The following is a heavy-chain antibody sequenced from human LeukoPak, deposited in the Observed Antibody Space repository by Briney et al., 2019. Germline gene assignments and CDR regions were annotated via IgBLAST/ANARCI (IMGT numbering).Heavy chain of an antibody. CDR3: ARAKDIVLMVYAMAWFDP. V-gene: IGHV1-2*02. CDR1: GYTFTGYY. D-gene: IGHD2-8*01. J-gene: IGHJ5*02. Sequence: ASVKVSRKASGYTFTGYYMHWVRQAPGQGLEWMGWIDPDSGGTNYAQKSQGRVTMTRDTSISTAYMELSGLRSDDTAVYYCARAKDIVLMVYAMAWFDPWGQGTLVTVSS. CDR2: IDPDSGGT.